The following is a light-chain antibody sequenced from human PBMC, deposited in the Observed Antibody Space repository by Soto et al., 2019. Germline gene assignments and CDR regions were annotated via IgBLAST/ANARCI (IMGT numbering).Light chain of an antibody. V-gene: IGKV3-20*01. CDR3: QQYGTSSPT. Sequence: EIVLTQSPGTLSLSPGERATLSCKASQSVSSNFLAWYQRKPGQAPRLLIYGASYRDTDIPYRFSGSGSGTDFTLTITRLEPEDFAVYYCQQYGTSSPTFGQGTKVEI. J-gene: IGKJ1*01. CDR2: GAS. CDR1: QSVSSNF.